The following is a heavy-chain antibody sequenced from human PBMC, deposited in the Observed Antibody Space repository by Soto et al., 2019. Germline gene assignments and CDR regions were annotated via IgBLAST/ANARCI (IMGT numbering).Heavy chain of an antibody. D-gene: IGHD3-22*01. CDR1: GFTFSGYA. V-gene: IGHV3-23*01. Sequence: PGGSLRLSCATSGFTFSGYAMTWVRQAPGKGLNWVSAITSGGDTFFADSVKGRFTISRDHSKNTFYLQMNSLTAEDTAVYYCAKGQSSGASRFFFDYWGQGTLVTVS. J-gene: IGHJ4*02. CDR3: AKGQSSGASRFFFDY. CDR2: ITSGGDT.